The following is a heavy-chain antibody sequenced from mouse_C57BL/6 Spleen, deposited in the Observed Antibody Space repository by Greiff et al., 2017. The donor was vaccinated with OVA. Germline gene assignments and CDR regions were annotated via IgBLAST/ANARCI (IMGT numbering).Heavy chain of an antibody. V-gene: IGHV1-64*01. CDR2: IHPNSGSN. Sequence: VQLQQPGAELVKPGASVKLSCKASGYTFTSYWMHWVKQRPGQGLEWIGMIHPNSGSNNYNEKFQSKATLTVDNSSSTASMQLSSLSAEDSAFYCDTRGDYSNSLAYWGQGTLVTVSA. D-gene: IGHD2-5*01. CDR3: TRGDYSNSLAY. J-gene: IGHJ3*01. CDR1: GYTFTSYW.